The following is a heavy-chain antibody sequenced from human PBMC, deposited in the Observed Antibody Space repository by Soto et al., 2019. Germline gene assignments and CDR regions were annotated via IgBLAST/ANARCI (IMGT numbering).Heavy chain of an antibody. J-gene: IGHJ4*02. CDR2: ISGSGGST. D-gene: IGHD1-26*01. CDR3: AKVGVGDTYDFDY. V-gene: IGHV3-23*01. Sequence: VQLFESGGGLVQPGGSLRLSCVASGFTFSSYAMSWVRQAPGKGLEWVSGISGSGGSTYYADSLRGRFTISRDNSTNTVYLQMNSLIAEDTAVYYCAKVGVGDTYDFDYWGQGNLVTVSS. CDR1: GFTFSSYA.